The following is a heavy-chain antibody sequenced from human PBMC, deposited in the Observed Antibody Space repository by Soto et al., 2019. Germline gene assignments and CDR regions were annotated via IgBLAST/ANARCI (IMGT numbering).Heavy chain of an antibody. CDR2: IYPGDSDT. CDR3: ARSLGYCSSTSCYYYYYYMDV. J-gene: IGHJ6*03. D-gene: IGHD2-2*01. CDR1: GYSFTSYW. V-gene: IGHV5-51*01. Sequence: GESLKISCKGSGYSFTSYWIGWVRQMPGKGLEWMGIIYPGDSDTRYSPSFQGQVTISADKSISTAYLQWSSLKASDTAMYYCARSLGYCSSTSCYYYYYYMDVWGKGTTVTVSS.